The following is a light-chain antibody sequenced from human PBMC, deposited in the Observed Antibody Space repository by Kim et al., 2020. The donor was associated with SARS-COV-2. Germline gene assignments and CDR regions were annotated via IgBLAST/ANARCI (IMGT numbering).Light chain of an antibody. V-gene: IGKV4-1*01. CDR3: QQYYSLPFT. Sequence: PTINCKSSRSVLYSSNNRNYLAWYQQKPGQPPKLLIYWASTRESGVPGRFSGSGSGTDFTLTISSLQAEDVAVYYCQQYYSLPFTFGPGTKVDIK. CDR1: RSVLYSSNNRNY. J-gene: IGKJ3*01. CDR2: WAS.